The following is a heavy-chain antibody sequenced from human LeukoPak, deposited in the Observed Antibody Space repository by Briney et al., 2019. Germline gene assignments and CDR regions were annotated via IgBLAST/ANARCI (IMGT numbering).Heavy chain of an antibody. CDR1: GYTFTGYY. J-gene: IGHJ3*02. V-gene: IGHV1-2*02. D-gene: IGHD3-9*01. CDR2: INPNSGGT. CDR3: AREGEPSRFYYDILTGYLRGAHDAFDI. Sequence: ASVKVSCKASGYTFTGYYMHWVRQAPGQGLEWMGWINPNSGGTNYAQKFQGRVTMTRDTSISTAYMELSRLRSDDTAVYYCAREGEPSRFYYDILTGYLRGAHDAFDIWGQGTMVTVSS.